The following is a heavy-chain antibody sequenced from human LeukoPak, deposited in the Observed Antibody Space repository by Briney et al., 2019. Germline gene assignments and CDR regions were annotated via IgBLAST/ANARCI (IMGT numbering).Heavy chain of an antibody. J-gene: IGHJ4*02. CDR2: INHSGST. Sequence: PSETLSLTCAVYGGSFSGYYWSWIRQPPGKGLEWIGEINHSGSTNYNPSLKSRVTISVDASKSQFSLKLSSVTAADTAVYYCAIYDFWSGYYGYWGQGTLVTVSS. D-gene: IGHD3-3*01. V-gene: IGHV4-34*01. CDR3: AIYDFWSGYYGY. CDR1: GGSFSGYY.